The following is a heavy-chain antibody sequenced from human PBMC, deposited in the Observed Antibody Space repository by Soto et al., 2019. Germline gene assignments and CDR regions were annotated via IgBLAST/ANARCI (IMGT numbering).Heavy chain of an antibody. J-gene: IGHJ4*02. Sequence: PGVPLRSPWKGAGCNFTSYWIGCVRQMPGKGLEWLGIMYPGGSDTRYRSSLQGQVNISADKSISTAYLQWSSLKASDTAMYYCARARDSSGYYSVLGYRVQGTLVTVS. D-gene: IGHD3-22*01. CDR1: GCNFTSYW. CDR3: ARARDSSGYYSVLGY. CDR2: MYPGGSDT. V-gene: IGHV5-51*01.